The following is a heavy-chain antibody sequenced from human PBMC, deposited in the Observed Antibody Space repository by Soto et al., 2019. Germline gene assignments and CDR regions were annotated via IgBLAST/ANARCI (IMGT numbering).Heavy chain of an antibody. Sequence: GGSLRLSCAASGFTFSSYSMNWVRQAPGKGLEWVSYVTTTSGTKYCADSVKGRFTISRDNAKNSLYLQMNSLRDEDTAVYYCARDALLVATPFDLWGQGTPVTVSS. CDR3: ARDALLVATPFDL. V-gene: IGHV3-48*02. D-gene: IGHD5-12*01. J-gene: IGHJ4*02. CDR1: GFTFSSYS. CDR2: VTTTSGTK.